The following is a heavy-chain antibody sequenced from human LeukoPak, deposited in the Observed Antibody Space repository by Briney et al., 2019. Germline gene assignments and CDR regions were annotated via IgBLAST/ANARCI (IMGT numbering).Heavy chain of an antibody. Sequence: GGSLTLSCAASGVTIADYGMSWIRQVPGKGLEWIAGINWDGEATSYADSVKGRFTISRDNAKKSMYLEMNNLRDEDTALYYCARDLSSSWYSLAYWGQGTLVTVSS. CDR2: INWDGEAT. CDR1: GVTIADYG. V-gene: IGHV3-20*04. CDR3: ARDLSSSWYSLAY. D-gene: IGHD6-13*01. J-gene: IGHJ4*02.